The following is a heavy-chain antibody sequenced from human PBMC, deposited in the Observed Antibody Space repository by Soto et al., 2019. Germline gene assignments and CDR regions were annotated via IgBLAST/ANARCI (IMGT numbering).Heavy chain of an antibody. D-gene: IGHD1-1*01. J-gene: IGHJ3*02. CDR2: IYHSGMT. Sequence: QVQLQESGPGLVKPSQTLSLTCTVSGGSISTGGYYWSWIRQHPGRGLEWIGYIYHSGMTFSNPSLQSRVAISIDTSKNKFSLKLSSVTAADTAVYSCATVRWERHDALDIWGQGTMVSVSS. CDR3: ATVRWERHDALDI. CDR1: GGSISTGGYY. V-gene: IGHV4-31*03.